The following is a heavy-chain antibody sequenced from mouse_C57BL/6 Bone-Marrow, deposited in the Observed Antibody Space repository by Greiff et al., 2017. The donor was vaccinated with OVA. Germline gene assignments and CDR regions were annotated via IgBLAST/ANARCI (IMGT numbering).Heavy chain of an antibody. CDR2: IDPSDSET. V-gene: IGHV1-52*01. J-gene: IGHJ3*01. CDR1: GYTFTSYW. D-gene: IGHD2-4*01. CDR3: ARNDYAWFAY. Sequence: VQLQQPGAELVRPGSSVKLSCKASGYTFTSYWMHWVKQRPIQGLEWIVNIDPSDSETHYNQKFKDKATLTVDKSSSTAYMQLSSLTSEDSAVYYCARNDYAWFAYWGQGTLVTVSA.